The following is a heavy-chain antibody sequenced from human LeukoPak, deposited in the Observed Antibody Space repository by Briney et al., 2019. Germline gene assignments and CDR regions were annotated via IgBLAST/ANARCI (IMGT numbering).Heavy chain of an antibody. Sequence: PGGSLRLSCAASGFTVSSNYMSWVRQAPGKGLEWVSVIYSGGSTYYADSVKGRFTISRDNSKNTLYLQMNCLRAEDTAVYYCARAYGPKKDLFDYWGQETLVTVSS. J-gene: IGHJ4*02. CDR3: ARAYGPKKDLFDY. CDR2: IYSGGST. D-gene: IGHD2-15*01. V-gene: IGHV3-53*01. CDR1: GFTVSSNY.